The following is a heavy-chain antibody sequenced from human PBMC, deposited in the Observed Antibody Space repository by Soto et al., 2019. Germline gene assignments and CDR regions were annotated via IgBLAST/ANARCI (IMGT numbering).Heavy chain of an antibody. V-gene: IGHV3-7*03. CDR2: IKQDGSEK. CDR3: ARGTYYYYSGHDACDI. D-gene: IGHD3-22*01. Sequence: EVQLVESGGYLVQPGGSLRLSCAASELTFDNYWMSWVRQAPGKGLEWVANIKQDGSEKHYVDSVKGRFIISRDNAKNSLYLQMNSLRAEDTAVYFCARGTYYYYSGHDACDIWGQGTVVTVSS. CDR1: ELTFDNYW. J-gene: IGHJ3*02.